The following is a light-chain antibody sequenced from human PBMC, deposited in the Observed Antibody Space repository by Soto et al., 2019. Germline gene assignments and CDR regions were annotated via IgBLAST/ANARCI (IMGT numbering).Light chain of an antibody. V-gene: IGKV1D-16*01. J-gene: IGKJ4*01. CDR2: AAS. Sequence: DIQMTQSPSSLSASVGDRVTITCRASPDISSWLAWYQQKPEKAPKSLIYAASNLQSGVPSRFSGSGSGTEFTLTISTLQPEDFATYYCQHYKSYPLTFGGGTKVEIK. CDR1: PDISSW. CDR3: QHYKSYPLT.